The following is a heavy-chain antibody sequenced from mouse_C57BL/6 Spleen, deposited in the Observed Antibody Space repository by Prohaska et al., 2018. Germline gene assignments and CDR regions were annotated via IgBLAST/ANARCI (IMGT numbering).Heavy chain of an antibody. J-gene: IGHJ1*03. D-gene: IGHD1-1*01. CDR2: INPNNGGT. Sequence: HGKSLEWIGYINPNNGGTSYNQKFKGKATLTVNKSSSTAYMELRSLTSEDSAVYYCAKSSYYYGSSYDWYFDVWGTGTTVTVSS. V-gene: IGHV1-22*01. CDR3: AKSSYYYGSSYDWYFDV.